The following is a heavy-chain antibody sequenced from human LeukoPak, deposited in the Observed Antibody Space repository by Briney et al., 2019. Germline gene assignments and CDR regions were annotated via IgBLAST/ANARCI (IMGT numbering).Heavy chain of an antibody. CDR1: GYTFTGYY. Sequence: ASVKVSCTASGYTFTGYYMHWVRQAPGQGLEWMGWINPNSGGTNYEQKFQGRVTMTRDTSISTAYMELSRLRSDDTAVYYCARDLYDYVWGNYRSSSLDYWGQGALVTVSS. CDR2: INPNSGGT. J-gene: IGHJ4*02. CDR3: ARDLYDYVWGNYRSSSLDY. D-gene: IGHD3-16*02. V-gene: IGHV1-2*02.